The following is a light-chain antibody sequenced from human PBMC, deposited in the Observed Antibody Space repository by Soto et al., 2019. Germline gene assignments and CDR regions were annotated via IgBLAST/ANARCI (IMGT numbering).Light chain of an antibody. CDR2: DYS. V-gene: IGLV3-21*02. CDR3: QVWDVSTVHPYL. CDR1: NIGIKT. Sequence: SYELTQPPSVSVALGQTARVTSGGNNIGIKTVHWYQQMPGQAPVLVVSDYSDRPSGIPERFSGSKSGNTATLTISRVEAGDEADYYCQVWDVSTVHPYLCGTGTKVTVL. J-gene: IGLJ1*01.